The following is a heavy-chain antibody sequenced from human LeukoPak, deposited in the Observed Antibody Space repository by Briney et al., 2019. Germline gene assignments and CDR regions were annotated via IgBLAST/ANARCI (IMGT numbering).Heavy chain of an antibody. CDR2: IYWDDGK. CDR1: GFSLSTSGAG. V-gene: IGHV2-5*02. D-gene: IGHD3-10*01. Sequence: SGPTLVKPTQTLTLTCTFSGFSLSTSGAGVGWIRQPPGKALEWLALIYWDDGKRYSPSLKSRLTITKDTSKNQVVLTMTNMDHVDTATYYCAHCRITGYYGSGTGGYYFDYWGQGTLVTVSS. J-gene: IGHJ4*02. CDR3: AHCRITGYYGSGTGGYYFDY.